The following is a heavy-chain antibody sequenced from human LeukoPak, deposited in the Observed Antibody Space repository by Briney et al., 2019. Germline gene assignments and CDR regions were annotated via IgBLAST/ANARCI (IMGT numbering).Heavy chain of an antibody. CDR3: ARHYYGSGSYTTHNWFDP. CDR2: FYSSGST. J-gene: IGHJ5*02. V-gene: IGHV4-39*01. Sequence: SETLSLTCTVSGGSISSSTYYWVWIRQSPGKGLEWVGNFYSSGSTYYNPSLKSRVTISVDTSKNQFPLNLTSVTAADTAVYYCARHYYGSGSYTTHNWFDPWGREPWSPSPQ. CDR1: GGSISSSTYY. D-gene: IGHD3-10*01.